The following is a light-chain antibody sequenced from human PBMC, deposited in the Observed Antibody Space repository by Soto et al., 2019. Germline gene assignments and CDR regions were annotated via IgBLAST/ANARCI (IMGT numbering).Light chain of an antibody. J-gene: IGKJ1*01. CDR1: QSVRTY. V-gene: IGKV1-39*01. CDR2: GVS. CDR3: QQSDSTPWT. Sequence: DIQMTQSPSSLSASVGDRVTITCRASQSVRTYLNWYQQKPGKAPNLLIYGVSTLHSGVPSRFSGSGSGTDFTLTISSLQPDDFASYYCQQSDSTPWTFGPGTKVEIK.